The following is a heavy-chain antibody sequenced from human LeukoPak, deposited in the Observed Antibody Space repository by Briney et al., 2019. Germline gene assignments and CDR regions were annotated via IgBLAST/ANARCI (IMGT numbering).Heavy chain of an antibody. CDR2: ISGSGGST. J-gene: IGHJ4*02. V-gene: IGHV3-23*01. Sequence: GGSLRLSCAASGFTFSSYAMSWVRQAPGKGLEWVSAISGSGGSTYYADSVKGRFTISRDSSKNTLYLQMNSLRAEDTAVYYCAGYNCSSTRCYTGGFDYWGQGTLVTVSS. CDR3: AGYNCSSTRCYTGGFDY. CDR1: GFTFSSYA. D-gene: IGHD2-2*02.